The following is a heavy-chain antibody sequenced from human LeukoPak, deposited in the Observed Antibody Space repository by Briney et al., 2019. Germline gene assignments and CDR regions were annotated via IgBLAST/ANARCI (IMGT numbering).Heavy chain of an antibody. D-gene: IGHD2-2*02. J-gene: IGHJ4*02. CDR1: GGSISSYY. CDR2: IYYSGST. Sequence: SETLSLTCTVSGGSISSYYWSWIRQPPGKGLEWIGYIYYSGSTNYNPSLKSRVTISVDTSKTQFSLNLSSVTAADTAVYYCARERYCSGTICYNFHYWGQGTLVTVSS. CDR3: ARERYCSGTICYNFHY. V-gene: IGHV4-59*12.